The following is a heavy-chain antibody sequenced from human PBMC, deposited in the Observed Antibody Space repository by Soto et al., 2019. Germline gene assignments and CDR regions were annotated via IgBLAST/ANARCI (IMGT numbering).Heavy chain of an antibody. J-gene: IGHJ4*02. V-gene: IGHV4-59*01. CDR2: IYYSGST. Sequence: QVQLQESGPGLVKPSETLSLTCTASGGSISSYYWSWIRQPPGKGLEWIGYIYYSGSTNYNPSLKSRVTISVDTSKNQFSLKLSSVTAADTAVYYCAGFSGYDLRAFDYWGQGTLVTVSS. D-gene: IGHD5-12*01. CDR3: AGFSGYDLRAFDY. CDR1: GGSISSYY.